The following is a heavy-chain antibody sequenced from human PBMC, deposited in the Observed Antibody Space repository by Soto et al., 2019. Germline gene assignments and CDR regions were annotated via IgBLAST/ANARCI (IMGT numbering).Heavy chain of an antibody. CDR1: GGSISPYY. CDR2: IHYSGST. CDR3: ARNGGGSGSYYHNYGLDV. J-gene: IGHJ6*02. Sequence: SETLSLTCVVSGGSISPYYWSWIRQPPGKGLEWIAFIHYSGSTSHSPSLKSRVTISVDTSKNQFSLKLTSVTAADTAVYYCARNGGGSGSYYHNYGLDVWGQGTTVTVSS. D-gene: IGHD3-10*01. V-gene: IGHV4-59*01.